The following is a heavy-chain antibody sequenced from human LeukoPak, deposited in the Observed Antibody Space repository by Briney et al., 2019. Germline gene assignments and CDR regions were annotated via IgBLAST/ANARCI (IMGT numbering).Heavy chain of an antibody. J-gene: IGHJ4*02. Sequence: PGGSLRLSCAASGFIFSNYAMSWVRQAPGKGLEWVSSISSSGSTKYYADSVKGRFTISRDNAKNSLYLQMISLRAEDTALYYCARVEGFIDYWGQGTLVTVSS. D-gene: IGHD3-16*02. V-gene: IGHV3-48*03. CDR2: ISSSGSTK. CDR3: ARVEGFIDY. CDR1: GFIFSNYA.